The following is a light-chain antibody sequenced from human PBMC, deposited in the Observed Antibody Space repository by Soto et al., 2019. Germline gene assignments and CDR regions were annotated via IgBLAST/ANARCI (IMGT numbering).Light chain of an antibody. V-gene: IGKV3-15*01. J-gene: IGKJ2*01. Sequence: EMDMTQSPATLSVSPGEGATLSCRAAQHIGNSLGWYQQRPGQAPRLLIYGASNRATGIPARFSGSGSGTEFTLTISRLQPEDSATYYCQYLGACGQGTKLEIK. CDR1: QHIGNS. CDR3: QYLGA. CDR2: GAS.